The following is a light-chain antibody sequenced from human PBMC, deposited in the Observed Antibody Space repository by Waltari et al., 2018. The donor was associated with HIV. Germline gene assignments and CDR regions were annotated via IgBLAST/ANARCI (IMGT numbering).Light chain of an antibody. CDR2: SNN. CDR3: AAWDDSLNGVV. CDR1: SSNIGSNT. V-gene: IGLV1-44*01. Sequence: PPSASGTPGQRVTISCSGSSSNIGSNTVNWYQQLPGTAPKLLIYSNNQRPSGVPDRFSGSKSGTSASLAISWLQSEDEADYYCAAWDDSLNGVVFGGGTKLTVL. J-gene: IGLJ2*01.